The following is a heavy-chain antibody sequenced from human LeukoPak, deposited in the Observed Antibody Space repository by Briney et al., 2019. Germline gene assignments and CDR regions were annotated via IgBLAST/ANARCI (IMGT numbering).Heavy chain of an antibody. CDR2: IYTSGST. CDR3: ARHLPKYYDFWSGPQYYFDY. D-gene: IGHD3-3*01. J-gene: IGHJ4*02. CDR1: GGSISSYY. V-gene: IGHV4-4*07. Sequence: SETLSLTCTVSGGSISSYYWSWIRQPAGKGLEWIGRIYTSGSTNYNPSLKSRVTISVDTSKNQFSLKLSSVTAADTAVYYCARHLPKYYDFWSGPQYYFDYWGQGTLVTVSS.